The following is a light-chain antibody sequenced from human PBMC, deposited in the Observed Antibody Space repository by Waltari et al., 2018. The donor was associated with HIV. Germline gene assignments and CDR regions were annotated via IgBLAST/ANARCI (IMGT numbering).Light chain of an antibody. J-gene: IGKJ3*01. CDR1: QDIGTW. CDR3: QQANSFPFT. V-gene: IGKV1-12*02. CDR2: SAS. Sequence: DIQMTQSPSPVSASVGDRVPITCRASQDIGTWLAWYQQNPGKAPKLLISSASTLESGVPSRFSGSGSGTDFTLTISSLQPEDLTTYYCQQANSFPFTFGPGTKVDIK.